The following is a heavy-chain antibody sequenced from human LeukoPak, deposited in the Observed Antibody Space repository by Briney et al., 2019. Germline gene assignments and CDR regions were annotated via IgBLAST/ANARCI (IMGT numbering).Heavy chain of an antibody. J-gene: IGHJ4*02. CDR1: GGSISSGSYY. Sequence: SQTLSLTCTVSGGSISSGSYYWSWIRQPAGKGLEWIGRIYTSGSTNYNPSLKSRVTISVDTSKNQFSLKLSSVTAADTAVYYCAREERWLQLNFDYWGQGNLVTVSS. CDR3: AREERWLQLNFDY. V-gene: IGHV4-61*02. CDR2: IYTSGST. D-gene: IGHD5-24*01.